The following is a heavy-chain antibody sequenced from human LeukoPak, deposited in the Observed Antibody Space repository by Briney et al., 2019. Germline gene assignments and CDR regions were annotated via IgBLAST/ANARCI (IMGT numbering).Heavy chain of an antibody. CDR2: ISSSGTG. CDR1: GFTLSTYA. V-gene: IGHV3-48*04. J-gene: IGHJ4*02. CDR3: ARPAYCGGNCYYFPDY. Sequence: GGSLRLSCAASGFTLSTYAMSWVRQTPGKGLEWLSHISSSGTGYYTDSVKGRATISRDNAKNSLYLQMNSLRAEDTAVYYCARPAYCGGNCYYFPDYWGQGTLVTVSS. D-gene: IGHD2-21*02.